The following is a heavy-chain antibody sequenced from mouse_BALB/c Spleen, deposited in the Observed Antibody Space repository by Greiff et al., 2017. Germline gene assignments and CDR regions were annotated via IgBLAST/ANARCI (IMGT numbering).Heavy chain of an antibody. D-gene: IGHD2-1*01. CDR3: AREDYGNYGDYAMDY. Sequence: VKLMESGPGLVAPSQSLSITCTVSGFSLTSYGVHWVRQPPGKGLEWLGVIWAGGSTNYNSALMSRLSISKDNSKSQVFLKMNSLQTDDTAMYYCAREDYGNYGDYAMDYWGQGTSVTVSS. J-gene: IGHJ4*01. CDR1: GFSLTSYG. V-gene: IGHV2-9*02. CDR2: IWAGGST.